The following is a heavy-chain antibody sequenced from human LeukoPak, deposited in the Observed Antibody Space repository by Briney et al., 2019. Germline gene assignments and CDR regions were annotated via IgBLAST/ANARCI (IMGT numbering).Heavy chain of an antibody. D-gene: IGHD3-3*01. V-gene: IGHV1-24*01. CDR2: FDPEDGET. J-gene: IGHJ4*02. CDR3: ATNAPSLRFLGWLLSY. Sequence: ASVKVSCKVSGYTLTELSMHWVRQAPGKGLEWMGGFDPEDGETIYAQKFQGRVTMTEDTSTDTAYMELSSLRSEDTAVYYCATNAPSLRFLGWLLSYWGQGTLVTVSS. CDR1: GYTLTELS.